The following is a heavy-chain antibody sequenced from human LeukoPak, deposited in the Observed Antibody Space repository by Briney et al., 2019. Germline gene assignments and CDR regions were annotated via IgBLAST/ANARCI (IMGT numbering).Heavy chain of an antibody. CDR1: GYTFTSYV. CDR3: VRDPGGTGWLLSSWAFDI. V-gene: IGHV1-18*01. D-gene: IGHD5-24*01. CDR2: ISAYKGNT. J-gene: IGHJ3*02. Sequence: GSVKVSCKASGYTFTSYVISWLRQAPGQGREWMGWISAYKGNTNYAQKLQGRSTMTTDTSTSTAYIDLRSRRSDDTGPHYCVRDPGGTGWLLSSWAFDIWGPGTLVTVSS.